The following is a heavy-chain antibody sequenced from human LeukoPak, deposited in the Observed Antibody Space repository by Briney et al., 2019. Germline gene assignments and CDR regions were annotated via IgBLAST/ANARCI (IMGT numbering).Heavy chain of an antibody. CDR3: ARDRVSILTGYYIDY. D-gene: IGHD3-9*01. J-gene: IGHJ4*02. CDR2: INWNGGST. CDR1: GFTFNNHA. V-gene: IGHV3-20*04. Sequence: GGSLRLSCEASGFTFNNHALTWVRQAPGKGLEWVSGINWNGGSTGYADSVKGRFTISRDNAKNSLYLQMNSLRAEDTAVYYCARDRVSILTGYYIDYWGQGTLVTVSS.